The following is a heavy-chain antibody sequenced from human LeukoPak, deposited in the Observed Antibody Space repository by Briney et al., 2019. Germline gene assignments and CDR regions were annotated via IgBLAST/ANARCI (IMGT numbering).Heavy chain of an antibody. CDR3: ARDVTLDILTGYYHPHWYFDL. J-gene: IGHJ2*01. CDR2: INPNSGGT. Sequence: ASVKVSCKASGYTFTGYYMHWVRQAPGQGLEWMGWINPNSGGTNYAQKFQGRVTMTRDTSISTACMELSRLRSDDTAVYYCARDVTLDILTGYYHPHWYFDLWGRGTLVTVSS. D-gene: IGHD3-9*01. V-gene: IGHV1-2*02. CDR1: GYTFTGYY.